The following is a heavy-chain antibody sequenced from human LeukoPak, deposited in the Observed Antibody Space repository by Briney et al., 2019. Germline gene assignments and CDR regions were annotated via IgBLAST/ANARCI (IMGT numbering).Heavy chain of an antibody. CDR1: AFTVSTNY. CDR2: IYSGGDT. V-gene: IGHV3-53*01. J-gene: IGHJ4*02. D-gene: IGHD2-21*01. Sequence: PGGSLRLSCAASAFTVSTNYMSWVRQAPGKGLEWVSVIYSGGDTYYADSVKGRFTISGDNSKNTVYLQMNSLRAEDTAVYWCARAFKYSMSGYYFDYWGQGTLVTVSS. CDR3: ARAFKYSMSGYYFDY.